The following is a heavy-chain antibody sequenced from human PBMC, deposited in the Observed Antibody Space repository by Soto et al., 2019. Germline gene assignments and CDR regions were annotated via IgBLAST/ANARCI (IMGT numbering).Heavy chain of an antibody. CDR2: LYTSGSS. J-gene: IGHJ5*02. CDR3: VRDRYSGYDFWFDP. CDR1: GASTSSYY. Sequence: SETLSLTCTVSGASTSSYYWSWIRLSAGRGLEWIGRLYTSGSSDYNPSLKSRVTMSADTSKNQFFVKLTSVTAADTAVYYCVRDRYSGYDFWFDPWGQGTLVTVSS. V-gene: IGHV4-4*07. D-gene: IGHD5-12*01.